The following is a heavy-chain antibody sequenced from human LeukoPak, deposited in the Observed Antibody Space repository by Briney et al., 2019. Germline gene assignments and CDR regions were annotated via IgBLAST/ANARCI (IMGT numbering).Heavy chain of an antibody. J-gene: IGHJ4*02. D-gene: IGHD6-19*01. CDR2: ISSSGSHI. CDR3: ASGSDWYKVFDY. V-gene: IGHV3-21*01. Sequence: GGSLRLSCAASGFTFSSFGMNWVRQAPGKGLEWVSSISSSGSHIYYADSVKGRFTISRDNAKNSLYLQMNSLRAEDTAVYYCASGSDWYKVFDYWGQGTLVTVSS. CDR1: GFTFSSFG.